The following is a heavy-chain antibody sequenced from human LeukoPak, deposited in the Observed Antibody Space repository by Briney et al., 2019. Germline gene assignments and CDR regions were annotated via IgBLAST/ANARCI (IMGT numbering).Heavy chain of an antibody. J-gene: IGHJ2*01. CDR1: GYTFTSFD. V-gene: IGHV1-8*01. Sequence: GASVKVSCKASGYTFTSFDINWVRQATGQGLEWMGWMNPNSGHTGYAQKFQGRVTMTRNTSISTAYMELSSLRSEDTAVHYCARATVTTKNWYFDLWGRGTLVTVSS. CDR2: MNPNSGHT. D-gene: IGHD4-17*01. CDR3: ARATVTTKNWYFDL.